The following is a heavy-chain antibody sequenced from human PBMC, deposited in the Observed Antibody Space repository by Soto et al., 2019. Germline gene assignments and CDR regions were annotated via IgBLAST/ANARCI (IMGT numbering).Heavy chain of an antibody. D-gene: IGHD3-22*01. CDR3: AKNPGYYYDSTGYHFDY. CDR1: GFTFSSYG. V-gene: IGHV3-30*18. Sequence: PLTLSCAAAGFTFSSYGMHRVHQAPGKGLEWVAVISYDGSNKYYADSVKGRFTISRDNSKNTLYLQMNSLRAEDTAVYYYAKNPGYYYDSTGYHFDYWGQGTLVTVSS. J-gene: IGHJ4*02. CDR2: ISYDGSNK.